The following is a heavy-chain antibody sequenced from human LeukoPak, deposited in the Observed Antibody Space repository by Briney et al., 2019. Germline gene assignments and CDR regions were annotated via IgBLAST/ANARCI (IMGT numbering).Heavy chain of an antibody. CDR1: GDSISSTTYF. CDR3: ARRLIVTMTHYRAFDI. D-gene: IGHD3-22*01. CDR2: ISYRGST. V-gene: IGHV4-39*01. J-gene: IGHJ3*02. Sequence: SETLSLTCTVSGDSISSTTYFWGWIRQPPGSQLEWIGTISYRGSTFYNSSLKSRVTISVDTSNNQFSLKLSSVTAADTAVYYCARRLIVTMTHYRAFDIWGQGAMVTDSS.